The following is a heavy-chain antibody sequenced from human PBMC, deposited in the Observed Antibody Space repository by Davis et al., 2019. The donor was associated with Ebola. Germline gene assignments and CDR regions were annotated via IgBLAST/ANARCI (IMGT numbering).Heavy chain of an antibody. CDR3: ARGRGGKSRYGMDV. Sequence: ETLSLTCAVYGGSFSGYYWSWIRQPPGKGLEWVSAISGSGGSTYYADSVKGRFTISRDNSKNTLYLQMNSLRAEDTAVYYCARGRGGKSRYGMDVWGQGTTVTVSS. V-gene: IGHV3-23*01. CDR2: ISGSGGST. J-gene: IGHJ6*02. CDR1: GGSFSGYY. D-gene: IGHD4-23*01.